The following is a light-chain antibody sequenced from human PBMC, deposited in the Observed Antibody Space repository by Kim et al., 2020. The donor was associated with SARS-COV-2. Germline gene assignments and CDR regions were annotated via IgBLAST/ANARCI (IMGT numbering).Light chain of an antibody. V-gene: IGKV3-15*01. CDR3: QQYSRWLQ. J-gene: IGKJ1*01. CDR1: QNVSSK. CDR2: DAS. Sequence: SGSPGERATRSGRASQNVSSKLAWYQHKPGQALMIHIYDASTRATGIPARFSGSGSGTEFTLTISSLESEDVEVYYCQQYSRWLQFGQGNKVEI.